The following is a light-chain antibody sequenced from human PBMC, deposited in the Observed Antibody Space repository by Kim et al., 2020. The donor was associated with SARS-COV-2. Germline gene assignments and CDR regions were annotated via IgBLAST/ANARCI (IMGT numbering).Light chain of an antibody. Sequence: GDRVTITGRASQSISSWLAWYQQKPGKAPKLLIYDASSLESGVPSRFSGSGSGTEFTLTISSLQPDDFATYYCQQYNSDSLTFGPGTKVDIK. V-gene: IGKV1-5*01. CDR1: QSISSW. J-gene: IGKJ3*01. CDR3: QQYNSDSLT. CDR2: DAS.